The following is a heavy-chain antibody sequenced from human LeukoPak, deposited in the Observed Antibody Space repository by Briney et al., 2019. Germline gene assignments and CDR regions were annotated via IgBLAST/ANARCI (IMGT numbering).Heavy chain of an antibody. CDR3: ARLSVAFDY. CDR2: INPNGGST. Sequence: GASVKVSCKASGYTFTRYHMHWVRQAPGQGPEWMGIINPNGGSTSHAQKFQGRLTMTRDMSTSTVYMELSSLRFEDTAVYYCARLSVAFDYWGQGTLVTVSS. CDR1: GYTFTRYH. D-gene: IGHD2-15*01. J-gene: IGHJ4*02. V-gene: IGHV1-46*01.